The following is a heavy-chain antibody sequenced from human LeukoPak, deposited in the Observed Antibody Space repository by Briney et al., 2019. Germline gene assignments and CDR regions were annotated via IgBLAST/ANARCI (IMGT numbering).Heavy chain of an antibody. D-gene: IGHD6-19*01. V-gene: IGHV3-21*01. J-gene: IGHJ4*02. CDR3: ATSGWRGYYFDY. Sequence: GGSLRLSCAASGFTFSSYSMNWVRQAPGKGLEWVSSISSSSSYIYYADSVKGRFTISRDNAKNSLYLQMNSLRAEDTAVYYFATSGWRGYYFDYWGQGTLGHRLL. CDR2: ISSSSSYI. CDR1: GFTFSSYS.